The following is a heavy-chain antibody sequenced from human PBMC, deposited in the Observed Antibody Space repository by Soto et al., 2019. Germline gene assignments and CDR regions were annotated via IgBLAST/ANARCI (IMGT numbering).Heavy chain of an antibody. CDR3: ARGRTKYQLLSSVAFDP. V-gene: IGHV1-46*01. J-gene: IGHJ5*02. CDR2: INPSGGST. CDR1: GYTFTSYY. D-gene: IGHD2-2*01. Sequence: GASVKVSCKASGYTFTSYYMHWVRQAPGQGLEWMGIINPSGGSTSYAQKFQGRVTMTRDTSTSTVYMELSSLRSEDTAVYYCARGRTKYQLLSSVAFDPWGQGTLVTVSS.